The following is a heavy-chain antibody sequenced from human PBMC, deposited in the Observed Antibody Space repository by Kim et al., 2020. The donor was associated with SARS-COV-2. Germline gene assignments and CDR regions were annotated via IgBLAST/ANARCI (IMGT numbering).Heavy chain of an antibody. Sequence: KGRFTISRDKSKNTLYLQMNSLRAEDTAVYYCAKGPPMTTVTPYYYYMDVWGKGTTVTVSS. V-gene: IGHV3-23*01. D-gene: IGHD4-4*01. J-gene: IGHJ6*03. CDR3: AKGPPMTTVTPYYYYMDV.